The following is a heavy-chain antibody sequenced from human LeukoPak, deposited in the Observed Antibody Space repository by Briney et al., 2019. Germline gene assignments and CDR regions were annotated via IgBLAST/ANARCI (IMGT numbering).Heavy chain of an antibody. J-gene: IGHJ4*02. CDR3: ARAGRAVAGTISDY. V-gene: IGHV3-48*01. D-gene: IGHD6-19*01. CDR2: ISSSSSTI. Sequence: GGSLRLSCAASGFTFSSYSMNWVRQAPGKGLEWVSYISSSSSTIYYADSVKGRFTISRDNAKNSLYLQMNSLRAEDTAVYYCARAGRAVAGTISDYWGQGTLVTASS. CDR1: GFTFSSYS.